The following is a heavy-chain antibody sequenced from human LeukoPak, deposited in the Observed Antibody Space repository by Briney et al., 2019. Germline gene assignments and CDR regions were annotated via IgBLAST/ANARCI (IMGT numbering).Heavy chain of an antibody. CDR3: ASRSGSYYFFDY. D-gene: IGHD1-26*01. CDR1: GFTFSSYG. CDR2: VSYDGSNK. J-gene: IGHJ4*02. V-gene: IGHV3-30*03. Sequence: GRSLRLSCAASGFTFSSYGMHWVRQAPGKGLEWVAVVSYDGSNKHYADSVEGRFTISRNNSKNTLYLQMNSLRAEDTAVYYCASRSGSYYFFDYWGQGTLVTVSS.